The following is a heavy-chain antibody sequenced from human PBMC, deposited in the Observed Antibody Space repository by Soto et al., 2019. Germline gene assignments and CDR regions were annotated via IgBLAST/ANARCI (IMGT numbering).Heavy chain of an antibody. V-gene: IGHV3-9*01. CDR3: AKGAEYSSSSSFDY. J-gene: IGHJ4*02. Sequence: EVRLVESGGGLVQPGRSLRLSCAASGFTFDDYAMHWVRQAPGKGLEWVSGISWNSGSIGYADSVKGRFTISRDNAKNSLYLQMNSLRAEDTALYYCAKGAEYSSSSSFDYWGQGTLVTVSS. CDR1: GFTFDDYA. CDR2: ISWNSGSI. D-gene: IGHD6-6*01.